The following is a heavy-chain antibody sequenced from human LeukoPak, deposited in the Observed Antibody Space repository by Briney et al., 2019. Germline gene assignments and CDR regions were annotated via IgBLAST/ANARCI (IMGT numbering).Heavy chain of an antibody. J-gene: IGHJ4*02. V-gene: IGHV3-15*01. CDR3: TSNLYCSTSSCYTLDN. D-gene: IGHD2-2*02. Sequence: GGSLRLSCAASGLTFSNGWMSWVRQAPGKGLEWVGRIKSKSERGTTDYAAPVKGRLTISRDGSTNTVYLHMNSLKTEDTAVYFCTSNLYCSTSSCYTLDNWGQGTLVAVSP. CDR1: GLTFSNGW. CDR2: IKSKSERGTT.